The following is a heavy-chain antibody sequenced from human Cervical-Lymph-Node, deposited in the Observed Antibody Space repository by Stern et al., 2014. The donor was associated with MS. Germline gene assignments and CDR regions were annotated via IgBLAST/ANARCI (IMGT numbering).Heavy chain of an antibody. CDR1: GGSISSYF. D-gene: IGHD6-19*01. CDR3: AREAPGGSGWTPFDY. J-gene: IGHJ4*02. CDR2: LSHSGST. Sequence: QVQLQESGPGLVKPSETLSLTCTVSGGSISSYFWSWIRQSPGRALEWIGYLSHSGSTNSNPSLKSRVPISRDTSKNHLSLKLRSATAADTAVYYCAREAPGGSGWTPFDYWGQGILVTVSS. V-gene: IGHV4-59*01.